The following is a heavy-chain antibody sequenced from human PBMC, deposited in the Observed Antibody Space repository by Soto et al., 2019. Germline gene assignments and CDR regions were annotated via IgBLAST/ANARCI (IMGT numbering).Heavy chain of an antibody. CDR3: ARATPDATFTPYYDFWSGHMGIYGMDV. CDR1: GYTFTGYY. V-gene: IGHV1-2*04. D-gene: IGHD3-3*01. J-gene: IGHJ6*02. Sequence: ASVKVSCKASGYTFTGYYMHWVRQAPGQGLEWMGWINPNSGGTNYAQKFQGWVTMTRDTSISTAYMELSRLRSDDTAVYYCARATPDATFTPYYDFWSGHMGIYGMDVWGQGTTVTVSS. CDR2: INPNSGGT.